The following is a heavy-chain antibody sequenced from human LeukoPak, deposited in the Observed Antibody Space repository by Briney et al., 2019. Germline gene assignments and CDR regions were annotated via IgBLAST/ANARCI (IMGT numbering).Heavy chain of an antibody. V-gene: IGHV4-61*01. CDR3: ARGARGLYISGYSLYYFAY. CDR2: TYYSGST. CDR1: GGSVSIGSSY. D-gene: IGHD5-18*01. J-gene: IGHJ4*02. Sequence: PSDTLSLTCTVSGGSVSIGSSYCGWIRQPPGKGLQWIGYTYYSGSTNSNPSLKSRAPITVDTSQYQFTLKVSDVSASVTAVYYCARGARGLYISGYSLYYFAYWGQGTLVTVSS.